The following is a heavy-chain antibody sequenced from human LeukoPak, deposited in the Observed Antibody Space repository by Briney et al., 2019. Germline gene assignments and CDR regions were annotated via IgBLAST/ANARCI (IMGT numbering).Heavy chain of an antibody. Sequence: SETLSLTCTVSGGSISSDDYYLSWIRQPPGKGLEWIGYIYYSGSTYYNPSLKSRVTISVDTSKNQFSLKLSSVTAADTAVYYCARVYWNYAFDIWGQGTMVTVSS. V-gene: IGHV4-30-4*08. J-gene: IGHJ3*02. CDR3: ARVYWNYAFDI. CDR2: IYYSGST. D-gene: IGHD1-7*01. CDR1: GGSISSDDYY.